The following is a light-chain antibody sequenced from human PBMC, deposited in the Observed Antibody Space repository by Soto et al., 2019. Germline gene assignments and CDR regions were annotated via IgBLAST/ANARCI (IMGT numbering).Light chain of an antibody. CDR1: SGHSSYA. CDR2: LNSDGSH. Sequence: QPVLTQSPSASASLGASVKLTCTLSSGHSSYAIARHQQQPEKGPRYLMKLNSDGSHSKGDGIPDRFSGSSSGAERYLTICSHPSEDAADYYFYTWGTGIPNVVFGGGTKLTVL. V-gene: IGLV4-69*01. J-gene: IGLJ2*01. CDR3: YTWGTGIPNVV.